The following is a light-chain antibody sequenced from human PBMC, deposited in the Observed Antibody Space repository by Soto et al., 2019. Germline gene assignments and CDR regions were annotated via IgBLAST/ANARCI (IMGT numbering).Light chain of an antibody. CDR3: QQSYSTPLS. V-gene: IGKV1-39*01. CDR2: DAS. CDR1: QSVSTF. Sequence: IQMTQSPSSLSASVGDRVTITCGASQSVSTFLNWYQQKPGKAPKLLIYDASSLLSGVPSRFSGSRSGTDFTLTISNLQPEDFATYHCQQSYSTPLSFGGGTKVDIK. J-gene: IGKJ4*01.